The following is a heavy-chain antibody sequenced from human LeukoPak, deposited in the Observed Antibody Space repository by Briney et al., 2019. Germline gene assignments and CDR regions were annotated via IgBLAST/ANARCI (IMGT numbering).Heavy chain of an antibody. V-gene: IGHV1-2*02. Sequence: ASVMLSCKASGYTFTAYYINWVRQAPGKGPEWMGWINPKSGGANYTQKFEGRVTITRDTSISTVYMELSSLRSDDTAMYYCATFSRARMNDYWGQGTLVTVSS. CDR2: INPKSGGA. D-gene: IGHD2-8*01. CDR1: GYTFTAYY. J-gene: IGHJ4*02. CDR3: ATFSRARMNDY.